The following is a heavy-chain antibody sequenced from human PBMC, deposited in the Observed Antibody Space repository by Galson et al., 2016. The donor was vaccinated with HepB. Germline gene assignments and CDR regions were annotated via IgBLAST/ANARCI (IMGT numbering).Heavy chain of an antibody. Sequence: SLRLSCAASGLTFRGYGMHWVRQAPGKGLEWVSGISGTGGTTYYADSVKGRFTISRDNSKNTLYLRMNSLRAEDTAVYYCAKGDDFWSGYYGGLWGQGTLVTVSS. V-gene: IGHV3-23*01. J-gene: IGHJ4*02. D-gene: IGHD3-3*01. CDR2: ISGTGGTT. CDR1: GLTFRGYG. CDR3: AKGDDFWSGYYGGL.